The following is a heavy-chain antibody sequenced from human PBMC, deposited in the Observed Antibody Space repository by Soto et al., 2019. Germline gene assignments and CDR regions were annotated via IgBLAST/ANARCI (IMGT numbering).Heavy chain of an antibody. Sequence: EVQLLVSGGDLVQPGGSLRLSCVASGFTFGSRAMSWVRQAPGEGLEWVSTITDNGGDSKSADSVRGRFAISRDNSKNIPYLQMNSLRAEDSAIYYCARGSEDSYPGSRIFDFWGRGTLVSVSS. V-gene: IGHV3-23*01. D-gene: IGHD3-10*01. CDR2: ITDNGGDS. J-gene: IGHJ4*02. CDR1: GFTFGSRA. CDR3: ARGSEDSYPGSRIFDF.